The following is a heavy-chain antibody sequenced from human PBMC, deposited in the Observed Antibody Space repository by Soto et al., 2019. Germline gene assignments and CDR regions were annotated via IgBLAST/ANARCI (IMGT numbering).Heavy chain of an antibody. CDR2: IIPIFGTA. D-gene: IGHD1-1*01. CDR1: GGTFSSYA. J-gene: IGHJ4*02. Sequence: SVKVSCKASGGTFSSYAISWVRQAPGQGLEWMGGIIPIFGTANYAQKVQGRVTITADKSTSTAYMELSSLRSEDTAVYYCASREGKNGTTHYFDYGGQGTLVTVS. V-gene: IGHV1-69*06. CDR3: ASREGKNGTTHYFDY.